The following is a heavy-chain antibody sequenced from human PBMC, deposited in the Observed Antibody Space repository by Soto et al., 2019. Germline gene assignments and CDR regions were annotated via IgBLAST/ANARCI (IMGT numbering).Heavy chain of an antibody. Sequence: SVKVSCKASGGTFSSYAISWVRQAPGQGLEWMGGIIPIFGTANYAQKFQGRVTITADESTSTAYMELSSLRSEDTAVYYCANKRPSTTNWYFDLWGRGTLVTVSS. CDR3: ANKRPSTTNWYFDL. D-gene: IGHD6-6*01. V-gene: IGHV1-69*13. CDR2: IIPIFGTA. CDR1: GGTFSSYA. J-gene: IGHJ2*01.